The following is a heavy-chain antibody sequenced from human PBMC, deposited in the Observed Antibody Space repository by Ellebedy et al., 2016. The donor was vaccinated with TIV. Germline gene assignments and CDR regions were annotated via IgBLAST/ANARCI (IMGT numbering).Heavy chain of an antibody. CDR2: VNGGGLVI. CDR3: GRDAVTGNGKWDCLDP. V-gene: IGHV3-23*01. CDR1: GFTFSSYA. D-gene: IGHD7-27*01. Sequence: PGGSLRLSCAASGFTFSSYAMSWVRQAPGKGLEWVAGVNGGGLVIAYADSVKGRFTISRDNSKNTLDLQMNSLRAEDSAIYYCGRDAVTGNGKWDCLDPWGQGTLVTVSS. J-gene: IGHJ5*02.